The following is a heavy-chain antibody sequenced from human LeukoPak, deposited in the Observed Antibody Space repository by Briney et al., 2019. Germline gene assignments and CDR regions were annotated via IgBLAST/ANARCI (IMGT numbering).Heavy chain of an antibody. D-gene: IGHD4-17*01. V-gene: IGHV3-23*01. J-gene: IGHJ4*02. Sequence: GGSLRLSCAASGFTFSSYAMSWVRQAPGKGLEWVSGISGSGGSTYYADSVKGRFTISRDNAKNSLFLQMNSLRAEDTAVYYCARRYGDYVGSFEYWGQGTQVTVSS. CDR2: ISGSGGST. CDR3: ARRYGDYVGSFEY. CDR1: GFTFSSYA.